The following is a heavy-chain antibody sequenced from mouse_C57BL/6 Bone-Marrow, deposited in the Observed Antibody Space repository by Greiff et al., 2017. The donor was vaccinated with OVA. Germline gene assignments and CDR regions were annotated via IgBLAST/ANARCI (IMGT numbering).Heavy chain of an antibody. CDR2: ISSGGSYT. J-gene: IGHJ2*01. CDR3: ARQYYGSSYY. CDR1: GFTFSSYG. Sequence: EVMLVESGGDLVKPGGSLKLSCAASGFTFSSYGMSWVRQTPDKRLEWVATISSGGSYTYYPDSVKGRFTISRDNAKNTLYLQMSSLKSEDTAMYYCARQYYGSSYYWGQGTTLTVSS. D-gene: IGHD1-1*01. V-gene: IGHV5-6*02.